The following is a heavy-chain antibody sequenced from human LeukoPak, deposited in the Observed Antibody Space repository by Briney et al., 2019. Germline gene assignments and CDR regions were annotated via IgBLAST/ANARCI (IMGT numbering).Heavy chain of an antibody. D-gene: IGHD3-22*01. Sequence: IPSETLSLTCTVSGGSIRSSSYYWGWIRQPPGKGLEWIGSIYYSGSTYYNASLKSRGTISVDTSKNQFSLKLSSVTAADTAVYYCARAQITMIVEYYFDYWGQGTLVTVSS. CDR1: GGSIRSSSYY. J-gene: IGHJ4*02. CDR2: IYYSGST. CDR3: ARAQITMIVEYYFDY. V-gene: IGHV4-39*01.